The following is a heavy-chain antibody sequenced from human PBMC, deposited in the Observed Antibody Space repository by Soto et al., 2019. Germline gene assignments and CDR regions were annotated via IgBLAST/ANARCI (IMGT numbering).Heavy chain of an antibody. CDR1: GYTFIYYY. D-gene: IGHD3-3*01. Sequence: GGPLILSCAASGYTFIYYYLSWIRQATGKGLEWISYIDTSSTKIYYADSVRGRFTISRDNGKNSLFLEMNNLRVEDTAVYFCASHYDLWTGYLSPVDYWGRGTLVTVSS. CDR3: ASHYDLWTGYLSPVDY. V-gene: IGHV3-11*01. J-gene: IGHJ4*02. CDR2: IDTSSTKI.